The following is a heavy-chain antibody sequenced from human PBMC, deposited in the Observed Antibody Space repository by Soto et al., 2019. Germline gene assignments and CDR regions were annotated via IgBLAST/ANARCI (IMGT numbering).Heavy chain of an antibody. CDR2: FSGRGGNT. Sequence: EVQLLESGGGLVQPGGSLRLSCAASGFTFSSYAMIWVRQAPGKGLEWVSAFSGRGGNTYYADSVKGRFTISSDNSKSTLYLQMNSLRAEDTAVYYCAKGAIYDWNRVLNDWGQGTLVTVSS. V-gene: IGHV3-23*01. J-gene: IGHJ4*02. CDR3: AKGAIYDWNRVLND. D-gene: IGHD1-20*01. CDR1: GFTFSSYA.